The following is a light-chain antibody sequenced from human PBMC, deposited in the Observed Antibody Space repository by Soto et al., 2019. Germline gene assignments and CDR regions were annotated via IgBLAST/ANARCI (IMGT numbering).Light chain of an antibody. CDR1: SSDVGGYNY. CDR3: SSYAGSNKSV. Sequence: QSALTQPPSASGSPGQLVTISCTGTSSDVGGYNYVSWYQQHPGKAPKLMIYEVSKRPSGVPDRFSGSKSGNTASLTVSGLQPEDEADYYCSSYAGSNKSVFGTGTKVTVL. J-gene: IGLJ1*01. V-gene: IGLV2-8*01. CDR2: EVS.